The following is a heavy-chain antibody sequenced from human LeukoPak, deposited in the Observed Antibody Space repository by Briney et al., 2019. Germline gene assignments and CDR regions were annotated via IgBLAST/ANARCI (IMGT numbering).Heavy chain of an antibody. J-gene: IGHJ4*02. V-gene: IGHV3-23*01. D-gene: IGHD2-15*01. CDR3: AKDDLGYCSGGSCYSGFDY. CDR1: GFTFSSYG. Sequence: GGSLRLSCAASGFTFSSYGMSWVRQAPGKGLEWVSAISGSGGSTYYADSVKGRFTISRDNSKNTLYLQMNSLRAEDTAVYYCAKDDLGYCSGGSCYSGFDYWGQGTLVTVSS. CDR2: ISGSGGST.